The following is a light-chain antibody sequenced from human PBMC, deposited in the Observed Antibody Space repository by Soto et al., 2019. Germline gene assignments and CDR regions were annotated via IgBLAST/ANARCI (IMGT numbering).Light chain of an antibody. CDR1: QGIRDD. Sequence: DIQMTQSPSSLSASVGDRVTITCRASQGIRDDLAWYQQKPGKGPKRLIYTASSLQSGVPSRFSGSGSGTEFTLTISSLQPEDFAAYYCLQHNSYPRTFGQGTNVEMK. J-gene: IGKJ1*01. V-gene: IGKV1-17*01. CDR3: LQHNSYPRT. CDR2: TAS.